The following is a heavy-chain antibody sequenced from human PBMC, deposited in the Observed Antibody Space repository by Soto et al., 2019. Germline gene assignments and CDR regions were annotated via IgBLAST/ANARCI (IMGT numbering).Heavy chain of an antibody. J-gene: IGHJ6*02. D-gene: IGHD3-10*01. CDR3: ARDLYGQVGMDV. Sequence: SETLSLTCTVSGGSISSGDYYWSWIRQPPGKGLEWIGYIYYSGSTYYNPSLKSRVTISVDTSKNQFSLKLSSVTAADTAVYYCARDLYGQVGMDVWGQGTTVTVS. CDR1: GGSISSGDYY. CDR2: IYYSGST. V-gene: IGHV4-30-4*01.